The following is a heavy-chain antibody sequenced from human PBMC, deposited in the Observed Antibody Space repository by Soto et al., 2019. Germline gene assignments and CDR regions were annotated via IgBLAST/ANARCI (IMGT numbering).Heavy chain of an antibody. V-gene: IGHV1-69*05. J-gene: IGHJ6*02. CDR2: IIPMLGTT. D-gene: IGHD4-17*01. CDR3: ATTSHHDYGVPGPIKYYGVDV. Sequence: VQLVQSGTELKKPGTSVNVSCKTSGGSFNRFGLSWVRQAPGQGLEWMGWIIPMLGTTKYAQRFQGRVTLTSDESANTAYMVLSSLRSEDTAVYYCATTSHHDYGVPGPIKYYGVDVWGQGTTVSVSS. CDR1: GGSFNRFG.